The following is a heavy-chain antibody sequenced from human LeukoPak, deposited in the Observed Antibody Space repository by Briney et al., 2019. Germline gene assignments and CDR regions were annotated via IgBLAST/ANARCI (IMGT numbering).Heavy chain of an antibody. V-gene: IGHV3-23*01. D-gene: IGHD3-9*01. Sequence: GGSLRLSCAASGFTFSSYAMSWVRQAPGNGLEWVSAISGSGGSTYYADSVKGRFTISRDNSKNTLYLQMNSLRAEDTAVYYCAKASPVLRYFDWDFDYWGQGTLVTVSS. J-gene: IGHJ4*02. CDR2: ISGSGGST. CDR3: AKASPVLRYFDWDFDY. CDR1: GFTFSSYA.